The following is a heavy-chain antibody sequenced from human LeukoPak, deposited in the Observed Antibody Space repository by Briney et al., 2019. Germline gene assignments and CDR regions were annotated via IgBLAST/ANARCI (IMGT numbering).Heavy chain of an antibody. CDR1: GYTFTGYY. J-gene: IGHJ3*02. CDR3: ARDHVLLWCGELLAFDI. V-gene: IGHV1-2*02. D-gene: IGHD3-10*01. CDR2: INPNSGGT. Sequence: ASVKVSCKASGYTFTGYYMHWVRQAPGQGLEWMGWINPNSGGTNYAQKFQGRVTMTRDTSISTAYMELSRLRSDDTAVYYCARDHVLLWCGELLAFDIWGQGTMVTVSS.